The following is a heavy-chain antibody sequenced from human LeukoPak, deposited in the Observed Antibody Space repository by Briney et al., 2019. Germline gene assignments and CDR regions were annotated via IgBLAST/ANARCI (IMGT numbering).Heavy chain of an antibody. Sequence: GGSLRLSCAASGFTFSSYAMNWVRQAPGKGLEWVSAISGSGGSTYYADSVKGRFTISRDNSKNTLYLQMNSLTAEDTAVYYCAKALGFGELYYYMDVWGKGTTVTVSS. CDR2: ISGSGGST. D-gene: IGHD3-10*01. V-gene: IGHV3-23*01. CDR1: GFTFSSYA. J-gene: IGHJ6*03. CDR3: AKALGFGELYYYMDV.